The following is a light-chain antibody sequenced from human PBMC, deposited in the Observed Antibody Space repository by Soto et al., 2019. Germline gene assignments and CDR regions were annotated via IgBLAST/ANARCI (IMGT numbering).Light chain of an antibody. CDR2: DAS. J-gene: IGKJ5*01. V-gene: IGKV3-20*01. CDR3: QQYGTSSIT. CDR1: QIVTRNY. Sequence: ESVLTQSPGTLSLSLGESATLSCRASQIVTRNYLAWYQQKPGQAPRLLFYDASSRASGIPDRFTGSGSGTDFSLTINRLEPEDFALYYCQQYGTSSITFGQGTRLEI.